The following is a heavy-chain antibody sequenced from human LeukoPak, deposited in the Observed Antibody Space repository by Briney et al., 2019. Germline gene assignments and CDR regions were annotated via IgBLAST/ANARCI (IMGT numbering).Heavy chain of an antibody. CDR3: ARGPSSKYFDY. J-gene: IGHJ4*02. D-gene: IGHD2-2*01. Sequence: SETLSLTCTVSGGSISSYYWSWIRQPPGKGLEWIGYIYDSGSTNYNPSLKSRVTTSVDTSKNQFSLKLSSVTAADTDVYYCARGPSSKYFDYWGQGTLVTVSS. V-gene: IGHV4-59*01. CDR2: IYDSGST. CDR1: GGSISSYY.